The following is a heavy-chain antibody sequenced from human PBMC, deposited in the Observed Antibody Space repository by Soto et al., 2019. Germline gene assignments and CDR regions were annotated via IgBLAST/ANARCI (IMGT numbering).Heavy chain of an antibody. Sequence: ASVKVSCKASGYTFTSYGISWVRQAPGQGLEWMGWISAYNGNTNYAQKLQGRVTMTTDTSTSTAYMELRSLRSDDTAVYYCARLHSRGVSCSGYSYFDHWGQGTLVTVSS. CDR3: ARLHSRGVSCSGYSYFDH. CDR2: ISAYNGNT. V-gene: IGHV1-18*01. CDR1: GYTFTSYG. J-gene: IGHJ4*02. D-gene: IGHD3-22*01.